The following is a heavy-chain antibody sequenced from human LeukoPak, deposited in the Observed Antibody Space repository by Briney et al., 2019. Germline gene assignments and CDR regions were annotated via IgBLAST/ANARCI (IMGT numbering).Heavy chain of an antibody. CDR3: ARRKRLGAFDI. J-gene: IGHJ3*02. CDR1: GFTFSSYW. Sequence: GGSLRLSCAASGFTFSSYWMSWVRQAPGKGLEWVAVISYDGSNKYYADSVKGRFTISRDNSKNTLYLQMNSLRAEDTAVYYCARRKRLGAFDIWGQGTMVTVSS. V-gene: IGHV3-30*03. CDR2: ISYDGSNK. D-gene: IGHD3-16*01.